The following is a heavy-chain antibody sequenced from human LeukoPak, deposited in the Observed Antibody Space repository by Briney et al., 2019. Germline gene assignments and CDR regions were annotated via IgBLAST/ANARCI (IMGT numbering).Heavy chain of an antibody. J-gene: IGHJ6*02. Sequence: GGSLRLSCAASGFTFSSYGMHWVRQAPGKGLEWVAVIWYDGSNKYYADSVKGRFTISRDNSKNTLYLQMNSLRAEDTAVYYCARETRPRGSGSYYNEYYYYGMDVWGQGTTVTVSS. V-gene: IGHV3-33*01. CDR1: GFTFSSYG. D-gene: IGHD3-10*01. CDR3: ARETRPRGSGSYYNEYYYYGMDV. CDR2: IWYDGSNK.